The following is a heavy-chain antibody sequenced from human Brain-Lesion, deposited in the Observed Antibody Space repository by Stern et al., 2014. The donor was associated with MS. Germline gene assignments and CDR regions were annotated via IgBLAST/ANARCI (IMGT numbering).Heavy chain of an antibody. CDR2: ISGSGGST. V-gene: IGHV3-23*04. CDR3: AKGVWGSYLNAFDM. J-gene: IGHJ3*02. D-gene: IGHD3-16*02. Sequence: EVQLVQSGGGFVQPGGSLRLSWAASGFRFSSYAMSWVRQTPGKGLEWVPGISGSGGSTYYADSVKGRFTISRDKSKNTLFLQMNSLRAEDTAVYYCAKGVWGSYLNAFDMWGQGTMVTVSS. CDR1: GFRFSSYA.